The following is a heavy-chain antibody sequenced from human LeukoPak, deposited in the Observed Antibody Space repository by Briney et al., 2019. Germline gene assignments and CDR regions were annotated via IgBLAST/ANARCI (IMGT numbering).Heavy chain of an antibody. J-gene: IGHJ6*03. D-gene: IGHD3-3*01. Sequence: SETLSLTCTVSGGSISSHYWSWIRQPPGKGLEWIGYIYYSGSTNYNPSLKSRVTISVDTSKNQFSLKLSSVTAADTAVYYCARGGGPIPFLEWFKDYYYYYMDVWGKGTTVTVSS. CDR1: GGSISSHY. V-gene: IGHV4-59*11. CDR2: IYYSGST. CDR3: ARGGGPIPFLEWFKDYYYYYMDV.